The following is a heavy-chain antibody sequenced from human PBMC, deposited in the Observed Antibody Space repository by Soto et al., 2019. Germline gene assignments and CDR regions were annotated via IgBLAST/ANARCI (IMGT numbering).Heavy chain of an antibody. V-gene: IGHV1-3*01. D-gene: IGHD6-6*01. Sequence: QVQLVQSGAEVKKPGASVKVSCKASGYTFTSYAMHWVRQAPGQRLEWMGWINAGNGNTKYSQKFQGRVTITRDTSASTAYMELSSLRSEDTAVYYCARSLAAHRSWFDPWGQGTLVTVSS. CDR3: ARSLAAHRSWFDP. CDR1: GYTFTSYA. J-gene: IGHJ5*02. CDR2: INAGNGNT.